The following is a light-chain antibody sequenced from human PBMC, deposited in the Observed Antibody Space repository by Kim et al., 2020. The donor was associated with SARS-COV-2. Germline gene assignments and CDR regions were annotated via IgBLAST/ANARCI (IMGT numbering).Light chain of an antibody. CDR1: QGISSY. CDR3: QQYYSYPPYT. J-gene: IGKJ2*01. Sequence: AIRMTQSPSSFSASTGDRVTITCRASQGISSYLAWYQQKPGKAPKLLIYAASTLQSGVPSRFSGSGSGTDFTLTISCLHSEDFATYYCQQYYSYPPYTFGQGTKLEI. V-gene: IGKV1-8*01. CDR2: AAS.